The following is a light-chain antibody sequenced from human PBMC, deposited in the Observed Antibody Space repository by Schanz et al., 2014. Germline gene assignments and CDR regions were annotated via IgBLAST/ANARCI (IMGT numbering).Light chain of an antibody. V-gene: IGLV1-44*01. J-gene: IGLJ1*01. CDR3: AAWDDSLDAYV. Sequence: QSVLTQPPSASGTPGQRVTISCSGSSSNIGSNPVNWYQQLPRAAPTLLIYTSDQRPSGVPDRFSNSKSGTSASLAISGLQSEDEADYYCAAWDDSLDAYVFGSGTKLTVL. CDR1: SSNIGSNP. CDR2: TSD.